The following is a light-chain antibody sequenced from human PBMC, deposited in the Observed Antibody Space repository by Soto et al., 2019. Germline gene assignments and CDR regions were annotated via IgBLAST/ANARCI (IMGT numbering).Light chain of an antibody. Sequence: EIVLTQSPATLSLSPGERATLSCRASQSVSSNYLVWYQQKPGQAPRLLIYGASSRATGIPDRFSGTGSGTDFSLTISRLEPEDFAVYYCQQYATSPPVTFGQGTRLEIK. CDR3: QQYATSPPVT. V-gene: IGKV3-20*01. CDR2: GAS. J-gene: IGKJ5*01. CDR1: QSVSSNY.